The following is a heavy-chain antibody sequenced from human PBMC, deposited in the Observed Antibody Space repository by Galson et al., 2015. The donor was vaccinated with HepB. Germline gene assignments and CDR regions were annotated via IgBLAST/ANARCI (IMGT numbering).Heavy chain of an antibody. V-gene: IGHV3-33*08. CDR1: GFTFRSFG. Sequence: SLRLSCAASGFTFRSFGIHWVRQAPGKGLEWVALIWADGTNTYYADSVKGRFTISRDNSKNTLYLQMNSLRAEDTAVYYCARVSSFWSGSGSYAFDIWGQGTMVTVSS. D-gene: IGHD3-10*01. J-gene: IGHJ3*02. CDR3: ARVSSFWSGSGSYAFDI. CDR2: IWADGTNT.